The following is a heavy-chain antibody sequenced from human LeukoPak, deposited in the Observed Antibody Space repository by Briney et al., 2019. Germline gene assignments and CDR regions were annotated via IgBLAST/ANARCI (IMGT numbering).Heavy chain of an antibody. CDR2: ITGGGGTT. CDR3: AKMQGYFDY. CDR1: GLTFSSYG. J-gene: IGHJ4*02. V-gene: IGHV3-23*01. Sequence: GGSLRLSCEASGLTFSSYGMSWIRQAPGKGLQWVSAITGGGGTTYYADSVKGRFTISRDNSKNMLYLQMNSLRAEDTAVYYCAKMQGYFDYWGQGTLVPVSS.